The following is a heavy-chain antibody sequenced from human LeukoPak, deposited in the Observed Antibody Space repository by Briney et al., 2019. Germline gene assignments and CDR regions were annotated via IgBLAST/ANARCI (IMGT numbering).Heavy chain of an antibody. D-gene: IGHD3-10*01. J-gene: IGHJ4*02. CDR2: INHSGST. V-gene: IGHV4-34*01. Sequence: SESLSLTCAVYGGSFSGYYWSWIRQPPGKGLEWIGEINHSGSTNYNPSLKSRVTISVDTSKNQFSLKLSFVTAADTAVYYCVRGRWYYGSGSYYNVRRYYFDYWGQGTLVTVSS. CDR1: GGSFSGYY. CDR3: VRGRWYYGSGSYYNVRRYYFDY.